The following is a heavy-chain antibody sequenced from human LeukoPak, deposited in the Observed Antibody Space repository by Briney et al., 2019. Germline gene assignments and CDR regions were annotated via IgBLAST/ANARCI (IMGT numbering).Heavy chain of an antibody. V-gene: IGHV3-15*01. D-gene: IGHD3-10*01. Sequence: PGGSLRLSCAASGFTFSNAWMSWVRQAPGKGLEWVGRIKSKTHGGTTDYATAVKGRFTISRGDSKNTLYLQMNSLKTEDTAVYYCTTGSIRGRGGFDYWGQGTLVTVSS. CDR3: TTGSIRGRGGFDY. J-gene: IGHJ4*02. CDR1: GFTFSNAW. CDR2: IKSKTHGGTT.